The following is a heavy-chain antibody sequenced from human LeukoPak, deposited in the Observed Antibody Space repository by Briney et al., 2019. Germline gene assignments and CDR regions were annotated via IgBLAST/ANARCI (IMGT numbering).Heavy chain of an antibody. J-gene: IGHJ4*02. Sequence: GGSLRLSCAASGFTFSSYAMSWVRQAPGKGLEWVSAISGSGGSTYYADSVKGRFTISRDNSKNTLYLQMNSLRAEDTAVYYCAKGYYDSSGYFYHDFDYWGQGTLVTVSS. D-gene: IGHD3-22*01. CDR1: GFTFSSYA. V-gene: IGHV3-23*01. CDR2: ISGSGGST. CDR3: AKGYYDSSGYFYHDFDY.